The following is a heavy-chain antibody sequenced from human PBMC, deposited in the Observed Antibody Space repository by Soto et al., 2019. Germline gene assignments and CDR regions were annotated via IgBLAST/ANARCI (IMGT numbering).Heavy chain of an antibody. CDR1: GGPFSSYA. D-gene: IGHD3-10*02. Sequence: QVQLVQSGAEVKKPGSSVKVSCTASGGPFSSYAINWVRQAPGQGLEWMGVITPMFGAPHYAQNFKGRITITADKSTNTAYMELSSLTSGDTAVYFCARVFTDRWFDPWGQGTLVTVSS. CDR2: ITPMFGAP. CDR3: ARVFTDRWFDP. V-gene: IGHV1-69*06. J-gene: IGHJ5*02.